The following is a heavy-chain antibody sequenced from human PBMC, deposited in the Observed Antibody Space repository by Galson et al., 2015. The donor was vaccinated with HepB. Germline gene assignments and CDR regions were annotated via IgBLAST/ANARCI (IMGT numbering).Heavy chain of an antibody. J-gene: IGHJ3*02. CDR2: IKQDGSEK. Sequence: SLRLSCAASGFTFSSYWMSWVRQAPGKGLEWVANIKQDGSEKYYVDSVKGRFTISRDNAKNSLYLQMNSLRAEDTAVYYCAKNAVSKAAAGPRGAFDIWGQGTMVTVSS. CDR1: GFTFSSYW. CDR3: AKNAVSKAAAGPRGAFDI. V-gene: IGHV3-7*03. D-gene: IGHD6-13*01.